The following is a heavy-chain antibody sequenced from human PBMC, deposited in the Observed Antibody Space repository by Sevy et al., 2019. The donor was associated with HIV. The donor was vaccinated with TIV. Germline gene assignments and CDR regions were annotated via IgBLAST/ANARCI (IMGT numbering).Heavy chain of an antibody. Sequence: GGSLRLSCAASGFTFSSYWMSWVRQAPGKGLEWVANIKQDGSEKYYVDSVKGRFTISRDNAKNSLYLQMNSLRAEDTAVYYCARDLVVVVPAAIKVHNWFDPWGQGTLVTVSS. V-gene: IGHV3-7*03. CDR2: IKQDGSEK. CDR3: ARDLVVVVPAAIKVHNWFDP. CDR1: GFTFSSYW. J-gene: IGHJ5*02. D-gene: IGHD2-2*01.